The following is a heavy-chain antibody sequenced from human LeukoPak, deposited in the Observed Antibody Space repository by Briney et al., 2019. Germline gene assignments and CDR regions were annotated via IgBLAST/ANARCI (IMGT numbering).Heavy chain of an antibody. CDR1: GGSIGSYY. Sequence: SETLSLSCTVSGGSIGSYYWSWIRQPPGKGLEWIGYIYYSGSTNYNPSLKSRVTISVDTSKNQFSLKLSSVTAADTAVYYCARDGLEWRAFDTWGQGTMVTVSS. J-gene: IGHJ3*02. V-gene: IGHV4-59*12. CDR3: ARDGLEWRAFDT. D-gene: IGHD3-3*01. CDR2: IYYSGST.